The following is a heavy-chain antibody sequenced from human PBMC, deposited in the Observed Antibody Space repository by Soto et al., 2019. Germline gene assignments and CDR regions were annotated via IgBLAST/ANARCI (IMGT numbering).Heavy chain of an antibody. J-gene: IGHJ4*02. CDR2: ISGSGGST. CDR3: AKEIAVAGIFQYYFDY. D-gene: IGHD6-19*01. V-gene: IGHV3-23*01. CDR1: GFTFSSYA. Sequence: GGSLRLSCAASGFTFSSYAMSWVRQAPGKGLEWVSAISGSGGSTYYADSVKGRFTISRDNSKNTLYLQMNSLRAEDTAVYYCAKEIAVAGIFQYYFDYWGQGTLVTVS.